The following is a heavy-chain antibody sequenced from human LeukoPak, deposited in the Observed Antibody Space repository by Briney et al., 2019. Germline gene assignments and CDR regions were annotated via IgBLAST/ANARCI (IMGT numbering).Heavy chain of an antibody. J-gene: IGHJ4*02. CDR2: TSYHGGNK. D-gene: IGHD6-19*01. CDR3: ARVILGQWLVSGGWDY. CDR1: GFTFRSYH. V-gene: IGHV3-30*03. Sequence: GGSLRLSCSASGFTFRSYHMHWLRQAPGKGLEWVADTSYHGGNKHYAVSVRGRFTISRGNSKHPLSLQMNSQRAEHTDVYDCARVILGQWLVSGGWDYWGEGTLVSVS.